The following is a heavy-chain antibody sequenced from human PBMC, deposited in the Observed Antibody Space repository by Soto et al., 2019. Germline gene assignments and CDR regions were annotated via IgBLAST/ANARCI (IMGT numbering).Heavy chain of an antibody. Sequence: EVQLLESGGGLVQPGGSLRLSCAASGFTFSNFAMTWVRQAPGKGLEWVSAITSSGGDTNYVDSVKGRFTISRDNSKKTVYLQMSNLIAVDTAVYACAEVGSYSGRFDRGYVDLWGRGTVVAVSS. CDR3: AEVGSYSGRFDRGYVDL. V-gene: IGHV3-23*01. D-gene: IGHD3-10*01. CDR1: GFTFSNFA. J-gene: IGHJ2*01. CDR2: ITSSGGDT.